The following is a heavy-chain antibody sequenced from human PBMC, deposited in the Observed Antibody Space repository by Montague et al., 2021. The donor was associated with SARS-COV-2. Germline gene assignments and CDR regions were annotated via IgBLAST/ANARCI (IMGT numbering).Heavy chain of an antibody. J-gene: IGHJ5*02. D-gene: IGHD4-17*01. Sequence: SETLSLTCTASGGSIGAYYWSWIRQAPGKGLDWIGTIYNSGTTYYNPSLKSRLTISIDTSKNQFSLKLTSVTAADTAVYYCARHRNYGDHSLDNWFHPWGQGTLVTVSS. V-gene: IGHV4-59*05. CDR2: IYNSGTT. CDR1: GGSIGAYY. CDR3: ARHRNYGDHSLDNWFHP.